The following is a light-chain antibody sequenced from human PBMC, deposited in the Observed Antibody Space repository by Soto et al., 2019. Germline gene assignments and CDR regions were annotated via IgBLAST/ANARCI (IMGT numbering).Light chain of an antibody. J-gene: IGKJ1*01. Sequence: EIVLTQSPGTLYLSPGERATLSCRASQSVSSSYLAWYQQKPGQAPRLFIYASASRDTGIPDRFSGSGSGTDFTLSISSLEPEDFVMYYCQQYGLTPRTFGRGTKVEIK. V-gene: IGKV3-20*01. CDR2: ASA. CDR3: QQYGLTPRT. CDR1: QSVSSSY.